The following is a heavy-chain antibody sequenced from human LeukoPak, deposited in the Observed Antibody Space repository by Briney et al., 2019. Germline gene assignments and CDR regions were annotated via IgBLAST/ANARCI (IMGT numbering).Heavy chain of an antibody. CDR1: GFPFSSYG. V-gene: IGHV3-30*02. CDR3: AKTYYYGSGSYYNLDY. J-gene: IGHJ4*02. D-gene: IGHD3-10*01. CDR2: IWYDGSNK. Sequence: GGSRRLSWAAPGFPFSSYGMHWVRQAPGKGLEGVAVIWYDGSNKYYADSVKGRFTISRDNSKNTLYLQMNSLRAEDTAVYYCAKTYYYGSGSYYNLDYWGQGTLVTVSS.